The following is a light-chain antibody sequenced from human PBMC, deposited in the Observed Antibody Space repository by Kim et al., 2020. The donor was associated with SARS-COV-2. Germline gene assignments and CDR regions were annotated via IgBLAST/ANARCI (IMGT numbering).Light chain of an antibody. CDR3: QQYNNWPYT. J-gene: IGKJ2*01. CDR2: GAP. V-gene: IGKV3-15*01. Sequence: CVSPGKRATLSFRASPSVSSHLAWYQQKPGQAPSLLSYGAPTRATGIPARFSGSGSVTEFTLTLSSLQSEDFAVYYCQQYNNWPYTFGQGTKLEI. CDR1: PSVSSH.